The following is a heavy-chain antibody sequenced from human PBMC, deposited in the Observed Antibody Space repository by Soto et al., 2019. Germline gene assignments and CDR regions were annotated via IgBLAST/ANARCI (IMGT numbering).Heavy chain of an antibody. Sequence: QVQLVQSGAEVKKPGSSVKVSCKASGGTFSSYDISWVRQAPGQGLEWMGGIIPIFGTANYAQKFQGRVTITADESTSTAYMELSSLRSEDTAVYYCARDRRITGTYYYYGMDVWGQGTTVTVSS. V-gene: IGHV1-69*01. J-gene: IGHJ6*02. CDR2: IIPIFGTA. CDR3: ARDRRITGTYYYYGMDV. D-gene: IGHD1-20*01. CDR1: GGTFSSYD.